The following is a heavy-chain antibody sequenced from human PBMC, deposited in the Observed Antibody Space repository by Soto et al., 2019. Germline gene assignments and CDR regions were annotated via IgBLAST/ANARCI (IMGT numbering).Heavy chain of an antibody. CDR1: GFTFSSYW. J-gene: IGHJ6*02. CDR3: ARRPTITMVRGVTYYYYGMDV. D-gene: IGHD3-10*01. V-gene: IGHV3-7*03. Sequence: EVQLVESGGGLVQPGGSLRLSCAASGFTFSSYWMSWVRQAPGKGLEWVANIKQDGSEKYYVDSVKGRFTISRDNAKNSLYLQMISLRAEDTAVYYCARRPTITMVRGVTYYYYGMDVWGQGTTVTVSS. CDR2: IKQDGSEK.